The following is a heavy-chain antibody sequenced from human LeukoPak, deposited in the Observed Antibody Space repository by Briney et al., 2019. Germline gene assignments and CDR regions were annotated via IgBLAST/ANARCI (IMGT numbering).Heavy chain of an antibody. V-gene: IGHV3-30*04. Sequence: HPGGSLRLSCAASGLTFRTYTVHWVRQAPGKGLEWVAVISYDGSNKYYADSVKGRFTISRDNSKNTLYLQMNSLRAEDTAVYYCAELGITMIGGVWGKGTTVTISS. D-gene: IGHD3-10*02. CDR2: ISYDGSNK. J-gene: IGHJ6*04. CDR3: AELGITMIGGV. CDR1: GLTFRTYT.